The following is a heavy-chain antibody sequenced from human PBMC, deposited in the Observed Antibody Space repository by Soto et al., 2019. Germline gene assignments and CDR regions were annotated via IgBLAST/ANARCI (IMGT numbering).Heavy chain of an antibody. J-gene: IGHJ4*02. Sequence: QVQLQQWGAGLVKPSETLSLSCAVYGQSFSGHSWSWIRQPPGMGLEWIGEINESGSTYYNLSLKSRVTLSTDTSTTQFSLKLSSVSAADTAAYFCARGSGIVALPGELEEVKYDYWGQGTLVNVSS. CDR1: GQSFSGHS. CDR2: INESGST. CDR3: ARGSGIVALPGELEEVKYDY. V-gene: IGHV4-34*01. D-gene: IGHD1-1*01.